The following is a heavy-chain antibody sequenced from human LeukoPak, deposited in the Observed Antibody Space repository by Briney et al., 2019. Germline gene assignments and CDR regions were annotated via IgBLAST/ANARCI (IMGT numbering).Heavy chain of an antibody. CDR2: IWYDGSNK. D-gene: IGHD5-18*01. J-gene: IGHJ4*02. CDR3: ARDDVDTAY. V-gene: IGHV3-33*01. Sequence: GGSLRLSCAASGFTFSSYGMHGVRQAPGKGLEGVAVIWYDGSNKYYADSVKGRFTISRDNSKNTLYLQMNSLRAEDTAVYYCARDDVDTAYWGQGTLVTVSS. CDR1: GFTFSSYG.